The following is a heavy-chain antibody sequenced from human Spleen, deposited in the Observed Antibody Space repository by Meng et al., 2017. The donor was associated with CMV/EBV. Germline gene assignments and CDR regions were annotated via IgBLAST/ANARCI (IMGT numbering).Heavy chain of an antibody. CDR2: IYSTGST. CDR3: ARAGSVGYCRDSACWGYLDY. CDR1: GGSISSYY. V-gene: IGHV4-59*01. J-gene: IGHJ4*02. Sequence: SETLSLTCIVSGGSISSYYWSWIRQAPGKGLEWIAYIYSTGSTEYDYNPSLKSRVTISVDTSTNQISLHLISVTAADTAVYYCARAGSVGYCRDSACWGYLDYWGQGALVTVSS. D-gene: IGHD2-15*01.